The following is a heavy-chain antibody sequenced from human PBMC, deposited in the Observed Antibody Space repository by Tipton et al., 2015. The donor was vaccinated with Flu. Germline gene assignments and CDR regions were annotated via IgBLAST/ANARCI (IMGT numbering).Heavy chain of an antibody. Sequence: TLSLTCTVSGGSISSSSYYWGWIRQPPGKGLEWIGSIYYSGSTYYNPSLKSRVTISVDTSKNQFSLKLSSVTAADTAVYYCARQGVVVPAAIDYWGQGTLVTVSS. CDR1: GGSISSSSYY. J-gene: IGHJ4*02. CDR2: IYYSGST. D-gene: IGHD2-2*02. CDR3: ARQGVVVPAAIDY. V-gene: IGHV4-39*01.